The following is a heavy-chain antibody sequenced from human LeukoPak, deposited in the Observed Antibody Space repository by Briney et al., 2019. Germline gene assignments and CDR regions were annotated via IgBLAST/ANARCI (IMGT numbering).Heavy chain of an antibody. D-gene: IGHD2-2*01. CDR3: ASSGGDIVVVPAVLYD. CDR2: INPNSGGT. Sequence: GASVKVSCKASGYTFTGYYMHWVRQAPGQGLEWMGWINPNSGGTNYAQKFQGRVTMTRDTSISTAYMELSRLRSGDTAVYYCASSGGDIVVVPAVLYDWGQGTLVTVSS. CDR1: GYTFTGYY. V-gene: IGHV1-2*02. J-gene: IGHJ4*02.